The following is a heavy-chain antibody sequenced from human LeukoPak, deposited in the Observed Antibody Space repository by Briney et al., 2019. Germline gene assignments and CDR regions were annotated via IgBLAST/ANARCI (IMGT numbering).Heavy chain of an antibody. CDR2: IRSKAYGGTT. CDR3: TADYGIVY. CDR1: GFTFGDYA. V-gene: IGHV3-49*04. J-gene: IGHJ4*02. D-gene: IGHD4/OR15-4a*01. Sequence: GGSLRLSCTASGFTFGDYAMSWVRQAPGKGLEWVGFIRSKAYGGTTEYAASVKGRFTISRDDSKSIAYLQMNSLKTEDTAVYYCTADYGIVYWGQGTLVTVSS.